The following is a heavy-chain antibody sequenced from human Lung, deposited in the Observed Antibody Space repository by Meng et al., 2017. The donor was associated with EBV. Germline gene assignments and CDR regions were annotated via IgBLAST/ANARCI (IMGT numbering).Heavy chain of an antibody. D-gene: IGHD5-24*01. V-gene: IGHV1-69*01. CDR3: ATLRDGYNPNEY. J-gene: IGHJ4*02. CDR1: GGTFSNYA. Sequence: QVQLVQRVAEGKKPGSSVKVSCKASGGTFSNYAINWVRQAPGQGLEWMGGIIVILGTTTYAQRFQGRVTITADASTSTAYMELSSLRSEDTAVYFCATLRDGYNPNEYWGQGTLVTVSS. CDR2: IIVILGTT.